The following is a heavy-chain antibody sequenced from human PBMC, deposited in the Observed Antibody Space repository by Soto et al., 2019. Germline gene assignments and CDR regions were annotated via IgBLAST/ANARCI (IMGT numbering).Heavy chain of an antibody. CDR3: ARDRVTMVRGVIITRKGFDY. Sequence: QVQLVESGGGVVQPGRSLRLSCAASGFTFSSYAMHWVRQGPGKGLEWVAVISYDGSNKYYADSVKGRFTISRDNSKNTLYLQMNSLRAEDTAVYYCARDRVTMVRGVIITRKGFDYWGQGTLVTVSS. D-gene: IGHD3-10*01. CDR1: GFTFSSYA. J-gene: IGHJ4*02. CDR2: ISYDGSNK. V-gene: IGHV3-30-3*01.